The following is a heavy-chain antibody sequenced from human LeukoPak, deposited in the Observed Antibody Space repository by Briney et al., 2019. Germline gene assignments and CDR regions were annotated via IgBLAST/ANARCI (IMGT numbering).Heavy chain of an antibody. CDR1: GFTVSSNY. CDR3: ARESNGDYLYFDY. J-gene: IGHJ4*02. Sequence: GGSLRLSCAASGFTVSSNYMSWVRQAPGKGLEWVSVIYSGGSTYYADSVKGRFTISRDNSKNTLYLQMNSLRAEDTAVYYCARESNGDYLYFDYWGQGTLVTVSS. CDR2: IYSGGST. V-gene: IGHV3-53*01. D-gene: IGHD4-17*01.